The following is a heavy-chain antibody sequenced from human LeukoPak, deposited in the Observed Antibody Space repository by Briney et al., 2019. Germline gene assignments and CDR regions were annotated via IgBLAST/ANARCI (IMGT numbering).Heavy chain of an antibody. CDR2: ISGDGVSP. V-gene: IGHV3-23*01. Sequence: GGSLRLSCAASGFTFSSYAMSWVRQAPGKGLECVSAISGDGVSPYYVDSVRGRFTISRDNSKNTLYLQMNSLRVEDTAVYFCARGPGAFPYFFDNWGQGTLVTVSS. CDR1: GFTFSSYA. J-gene: IGHJ4*02. D-gene: IGHD4/OR15-4a*01. CDR3: ARGPGAFPYFFDN.